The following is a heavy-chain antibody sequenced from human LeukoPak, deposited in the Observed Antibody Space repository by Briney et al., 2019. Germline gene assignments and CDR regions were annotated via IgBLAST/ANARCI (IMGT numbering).Heavy chain of an antibody. Sequence: PGGSLRLSCAASGFTFSSYAMSWVRQAPGKGLEWVSAISTGGGSTYYADSVKGRFTISRDNSNNTLYLQMNSLRAEDTAVYYCVKDRTGTYTLDYWGQGTLVTVSS. CDR2: ISTGGGST. D-gene: IGHD3-10*01. J-gene: IGHJ4*02. CDR3: VKDRTGTYTLDY. V-gene: IGHV3-23*01. CDR1: GFTFSSYA.